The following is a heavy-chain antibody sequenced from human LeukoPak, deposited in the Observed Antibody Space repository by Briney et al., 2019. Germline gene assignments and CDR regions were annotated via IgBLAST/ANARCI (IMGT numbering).Heavy chain of an antibody. CDR2: LNWNGEST. D-gene: IGHD6-19*01. J-gene: IGHJ4*02. CDR1: GFIFDNYG. V-gene: IGHV3-20*04. Sequence: GGSLRLSCTASGFIFDNYGMTWVRQAPGKALEWVSGLNWNGESTGYADSVRGRFTISRDNAKDSLFLQMDSLRVEGTAFYFCARGEQWLDSWGRGTLVTVSS. CDR3: ARGEQWLDS.